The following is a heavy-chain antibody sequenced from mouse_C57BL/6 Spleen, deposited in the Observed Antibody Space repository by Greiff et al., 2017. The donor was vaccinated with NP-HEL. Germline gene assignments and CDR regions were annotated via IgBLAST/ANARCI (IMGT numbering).Heavy chain of an antibody. CDR1: GYTFTSYG. CDR3: ARGPGDSYFDY. CDR2: IYPRSGNT. J-gene: IGHJ2*01. V-gene: IGHV1-81*01. Sequence: QVHVKQSGAELARPGASVKLSCKASGYTFTSYGISWVKQRTGQGLEWIGEIYPRSGNTYYNEKFKGKATLTADKSSSTAYMELRSLTSEDSAVYFCARGPGDSYFDYWGQGTTLTVSS. D-gene: IGHD2-12*01.